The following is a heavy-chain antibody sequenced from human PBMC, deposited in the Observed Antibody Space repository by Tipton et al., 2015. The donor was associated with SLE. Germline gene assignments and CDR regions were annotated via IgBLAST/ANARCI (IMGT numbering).Heavy chain of an antibody. Sequence: LRLSCTVSGGSISSHYWSWFRQPPGKGLEWIGYIYYSGSTNYNPSLKSRVTISVDTSKNQFSLKLSSVTAADTAVYYCARSAGYGSNWAHFDYWGQGTLVTVSS. J-gene: IGHJ4*02. CDR1: GGSISSHY. CDR2: IYYSGST. V-gene: IGHV4-59*11. CDR3: ARSAGYGSNWAHFDY. D-gene: IGHD6-13*01.